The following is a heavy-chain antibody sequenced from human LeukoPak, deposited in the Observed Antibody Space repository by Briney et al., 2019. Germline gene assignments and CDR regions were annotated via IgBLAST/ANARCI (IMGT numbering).Heavy chain of an antibody. CDR2: IWYDGSDQ. J-gene: IGHJ3*02. CDR3: ARGGGDEAFDI. CDR1: GFTFSSYW. V-gene: IGHV3-33*08. Sequence: GGSLRLSCAASGFTFSSYWMHWVRQAPGKGLEWVALIWYDGSDQYYADSVKGRFTISRDNSKNTLYLQMNSLRAEDTAVYYCARGGGDEAFDIWGQGTMVTVSS. D-gene: IGHD5-12*01.